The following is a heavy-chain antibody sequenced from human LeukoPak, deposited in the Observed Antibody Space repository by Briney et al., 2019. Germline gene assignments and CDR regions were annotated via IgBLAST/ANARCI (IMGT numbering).Heavy chain of an antibody. CDR1: GYTFTSYG. V-gene: IGHV1-18*01. Sequence: EASVKVSCKASGYTFTSYGINWVRQAPGQGLEWMGWISAYNGDTNYAQKLQGRVTMTTDTSTSTAYMELRSLRSDDTAVYYCARSPNYYGSGSYVDYWGQGTLVTVSS. CDR3: ARSPNYYGSGSYVDY. CDR2: ISAYNGDT. D-gene: IGHD3-10*01. J-gene: IGHJ4*02.